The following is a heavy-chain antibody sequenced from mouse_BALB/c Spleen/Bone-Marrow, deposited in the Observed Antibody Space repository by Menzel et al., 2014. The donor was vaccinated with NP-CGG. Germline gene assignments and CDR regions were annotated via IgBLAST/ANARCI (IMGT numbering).Heavy chain of an antibody. Sequence: VQLQQSGPGLVQPSQSLSITCTVSGFSLTSYGVHWVRQSPGKGLEWLGAIWSGGGSDYNAAFISRLSITKDNSKSQVFFKMFSLQVDDTAIYYCARTSNYVDFDYWGQDTTLTVSS. V-gene: IGHV2-4-1*01. D-gene: IGHD2-5*01. CDR1: GFSLTSYG. J-gene: IGHJ2*01. CDR2: IWSGGGS. CDR3: ARTSNYVDFDY.